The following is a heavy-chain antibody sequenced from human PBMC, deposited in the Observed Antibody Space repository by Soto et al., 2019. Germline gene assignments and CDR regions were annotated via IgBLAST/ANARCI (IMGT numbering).Heavy chain of an antibody. CDR2: IAYDGSQK. V-gene: IGHV3-30*03. J-gene: IGHJ4*02. Sequence: QVQVVESGGGVVQPGRSLRLSCEASGITLSRHGMHWVRQTPGKGLEWVAVIAYDGSQKYYADSVKGRFTISRDNSKNTLSLHMDSLRPEDSARYYFAIQGGQWLPGEYWGQGTLVTVSS. D-gene: IGHD6-19*01. CDR1: GITLSRHG. CDR3: AIQGGQWLPGEY.